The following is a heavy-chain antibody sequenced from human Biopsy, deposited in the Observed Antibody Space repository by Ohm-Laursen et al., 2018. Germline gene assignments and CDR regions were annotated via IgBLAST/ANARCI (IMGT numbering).Heavy chain of an antibody. Sequence: SVKVSCKASGDSFTSYAIGWVRQAPGQGLEWMGGIIPIPNVATYAQKFQGRITITADESTSTAYMELSSLTSDDTAVYFCARGGGSSWFDPWGHGTLVTVSS. CDR1: GDSFTSYA. CDR3: ARGGGSSWFDP. J-gene: IGHJ5*02. CDR2: IIPIPNVA. D-gene: IGHD3-16*01. V-gene: IGHV1-69*10.